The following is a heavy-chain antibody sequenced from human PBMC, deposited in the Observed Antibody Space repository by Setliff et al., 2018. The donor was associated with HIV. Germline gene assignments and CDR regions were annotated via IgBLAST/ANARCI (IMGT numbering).Heavy chain of an antibody. CDR3: AREGSTYYYCYYMDV. CDR1: GYTFTTYS. J-gene: IGHJ6*03. CDR2: INVGKGDT. V-gene: IGHV1-3*01. Sequence: ASVKVSCKTSGYTFTTYSIHWVRQAPGQSLEWMGWINVGKGDTKYSQELQGRITLTTDTSANTAYMELSSLRSDDTAVYFCAREGSTYYYCYYMDVWGKGTTVTVSS.